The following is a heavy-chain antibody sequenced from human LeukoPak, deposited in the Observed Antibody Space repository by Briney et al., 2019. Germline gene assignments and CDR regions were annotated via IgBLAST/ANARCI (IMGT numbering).Heavy chain of an antibody. CDR1: GYTFTSYG. CDR2: ISAYNGNT. V-gene: IGHV1-18*01. CDR3: ARYSPHIVVVPAAMDY. J-gene: IGHJ4*02. D-gene: IGHD2-2*01. Sequence: ASVKVSCKASGYTFTSYGISWVRQAPGQGLEWMGWISAYNGNTNYAQKLQGRVTMTTDTSTSTAYMELRSLRSDDTAVYYCARYSPHIVVVPAAMDYWGQGTLVTVSS.